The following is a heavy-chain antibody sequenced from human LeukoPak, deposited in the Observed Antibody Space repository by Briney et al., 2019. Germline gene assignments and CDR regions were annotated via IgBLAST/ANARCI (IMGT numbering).Heavy chain of an antibody. V-gene: IGHV3-11*01. CDR3: ARDGKAAANWFDP. CDR2: ISSSGSTI. CDR1: GFTFSDYY. D-gene: IGHD6-25*01. Sequence: GGSPRLSCAASGFTFSDYYMSWIRQAPGKGLEWVSYISSSGSTIYYADSVKGRFTISRDNGKNSLYRQMNSLRAEDTAVYYCARDGKAAANWFDPWGQGTLVTVSS. J-gene: IGHJ5*02.